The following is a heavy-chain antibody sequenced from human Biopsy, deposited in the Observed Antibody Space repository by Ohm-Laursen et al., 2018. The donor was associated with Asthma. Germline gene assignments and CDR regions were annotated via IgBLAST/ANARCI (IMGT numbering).Heavy chain of an antibody. D-gene: IGHD3-16*01. CDR2: HDPEVGGT. CDR1: GYSLTDLS. Sequence: AASVTVSCKLPGYSLTDLSMNWVRQAPGHGLEWMGGHDPEVGGTVNARRFQGIVTMTEDTSTDTAFMELSSLNSDDTSLYYGAAEFPKDYVIYNFQVWGQGTLVTVAS. V-gene: IGHV1-24*01. CDR3: AAEFPKDYVIYNFQV. J-gene: IGHJ4*02.